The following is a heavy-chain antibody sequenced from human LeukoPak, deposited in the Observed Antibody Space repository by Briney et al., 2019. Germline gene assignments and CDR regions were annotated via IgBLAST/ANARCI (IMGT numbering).Heavy chain of an antibody. Sequence: PGKSQRLSCVASGFTFSRFNMHWVRQAPGKGLEWVALIWYDGTDTYYADSVMGRFTISRDDSKNTVYLQMNSLRAEDTAFYFCARGFLDSDFWGHGTLVTVSS. CDR1: GFTFSRFN. CDR2: IWYDGTDT. CDR3: ARGFLDSDF. J-gene: IGHJ4*01. V-gene: IGHV3-33*01. D-gene: IGHD3-3*01.